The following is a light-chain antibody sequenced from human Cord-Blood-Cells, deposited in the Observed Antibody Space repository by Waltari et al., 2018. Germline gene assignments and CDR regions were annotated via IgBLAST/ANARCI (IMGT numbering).Light chain of an antibody. Sequence: QSALTQPASVSGSPGQSLTISCTGTSSDVGRYHLVSWYQQHPGKVPNLMIYEVSKRPSGVSNRFSGSKAGNTASLTISGLQAEDEADYYCCSYAGSSTVVYGGGTKLTVL. CDR2: EVS. V-gene: IGLV2-23*02. CDR1: SSDVGRYHL. CDR3: CSYAGSSTVV. J-gene: IGLJ3*02.